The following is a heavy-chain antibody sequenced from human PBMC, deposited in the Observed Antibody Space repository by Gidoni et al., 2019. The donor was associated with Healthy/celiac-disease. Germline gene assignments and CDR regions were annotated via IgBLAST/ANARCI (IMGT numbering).Heavy chain of an antibody. CDR1: VGTFSSYA. Sequence: QVQLVQSGAEVKKPGSSVKVACKASVGTFSSYAISWVRQYPGQGLEWIGGIIPIFGTANSAQQFQVRVTITANKSTSTAYMELSSLKSEDTAVYYCARNTDWFDPWGQGTLVTVSS. J-gene: IGHJ5*02. V-gene: IGHV1-69*06. CDR3: ARNTDWFDP. CDR2: IIPIFGTA.